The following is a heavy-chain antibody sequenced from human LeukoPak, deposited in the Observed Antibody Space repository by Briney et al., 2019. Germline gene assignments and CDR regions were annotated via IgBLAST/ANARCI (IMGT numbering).Heavy chain of an antibody. J-gene: IGHJ4*02. CDR1: GFTFSDYY. CDR2: ISSDGTTI. Sequence: GGSLRLSCAASGFTFSDYYMSWIRQAPGKGLEWLSYISSDGTTIQYADSVKGRFTISRDNAKNSLYLQMNSLRAEDTAVYYCARDSVTGSSHYFDYWGQGTLVTVSS. CDR3: ARDSVTGSSHYFDY. D-gene: IGHD1-26*01. V-gene: IGHV3-11*01.